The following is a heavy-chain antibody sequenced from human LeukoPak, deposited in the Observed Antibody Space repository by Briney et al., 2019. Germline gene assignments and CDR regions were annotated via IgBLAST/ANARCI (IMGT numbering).Heavy chain of an antibody. J-gene: IGHJ4*02. CDR3: ARPVVVVAAPTYYFDY. Sequence: SGPTLVNPTQTLTLTCTFSGFSLSTSGVGVGWIRQPPGKALEWLALIYWDDDKRYSPSLKSRLTITKDTSENQVVLTMTNMDPVDTATYYCARPVVVVAAPTYYFDYWGQGTLVTVSS. CDR2: IYWDDDK. V-gene: IGHV2-5*02. CDR1: GFSLSTSGVG. D-gene: IGHD2-15*01.